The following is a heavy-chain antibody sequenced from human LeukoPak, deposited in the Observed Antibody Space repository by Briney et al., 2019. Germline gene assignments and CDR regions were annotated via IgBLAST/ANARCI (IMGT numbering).Heavy chain of an antibody. Sequence: ASVKVSCKASGGTLSSYAISWVRQAPGQGLEWMGGIIPIFGTANYAQKFQGRVTITADESTSTAYMELSSLRSEDTAVYYCARGITRYYFDYWGQGTLVTVSS. CDR3: ARGITRYYFDY. J-gene: IGHJ4*02. CDR2: IIPIFGTA. CDR1: GGTLSSYA. V-gene: IGHV1-69*13. D-gene: IGHD5-24*01.